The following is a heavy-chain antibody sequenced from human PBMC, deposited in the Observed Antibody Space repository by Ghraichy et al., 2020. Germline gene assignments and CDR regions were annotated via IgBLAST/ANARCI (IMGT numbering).Heavy chain of an antibody. CDR1: GFTFSSYA. Sequence: GGSLRLSCAASGFTFSSYAMSWVRQAPGKGLEWVSAISGSGGSPYYADSVKGRFTISRDNSKNTLYLQMNSLRAEDTAVYYCAKDSARGYYYVYTFLPDYWGQGTLVTVSA. D-gene: IGHD3-22*01. V-gene: IGHV3-23*01. J-gene: IGHJ4*02. CDR2: ISGSGGSP. CDR3: AKDSARGYYYVYTFLPDY.